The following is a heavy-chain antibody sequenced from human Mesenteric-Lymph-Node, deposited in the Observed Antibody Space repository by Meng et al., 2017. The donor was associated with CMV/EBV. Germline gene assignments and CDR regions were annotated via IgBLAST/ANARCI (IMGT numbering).Heavy chain of an antibody. CDR3: ARDYAGMDV. J-gene: IGHJ6*02. D-gene: IGHD3-16*01. CDR2: IYSGGST. V-gene: IGHV3-53*01. Sequence: GGSLRLSCAASGFTFSSYWMSWVRQAPGKGLEWVSVIYSGGSTYYADSVKGRFTISRDNSKNTLYLQMNSLRAEDTAVYYCARDYAGMDVWGQGTTVTVSS. CDR1: GFTFSSYW.